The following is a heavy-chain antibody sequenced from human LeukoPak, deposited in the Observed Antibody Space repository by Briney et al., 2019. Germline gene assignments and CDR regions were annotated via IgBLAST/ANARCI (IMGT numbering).Heavy chain of an antibody. J-gene: IGHJ4*02. CDR1: GFTFSSYG. V-gene: IGHV3-30*18. CDR2: ISYDGSNK. Sequence: GGSLRLSCAASGFTFSSYGMHWVRQAPGKGLEWVAVISYDGSNKYCADSVKGRFTISRDNSKNTLYLQMNSLRAEDTAVYYCAKGSELQIDYWGQGTLVTVSS. D-gene: IGHD3-10*01. CDR3: AKGSELQIDY.